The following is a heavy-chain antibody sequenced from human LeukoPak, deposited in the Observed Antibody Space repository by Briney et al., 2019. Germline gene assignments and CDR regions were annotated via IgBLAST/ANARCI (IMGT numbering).Heavy chain of an antibody. J-gene: IGHJ3*02. Sequence: GGSLRLSCAASGFTFSGYAMSWVRQAPGKGLEWVSAISGSGGSTYYADSVKGRFTISRDNSKNTLYLQMNSLRAEDTAVYYCARDSPPTTVTSRAFDIWGQGTMVTVSS. CDR1: GFTFSGYA. CDR2: ISGSGGST. D-gene: IGHD4-17*01. V-gene: IGHV3-23*01. CDR3: ARDSPPTTVTSRAFDI.